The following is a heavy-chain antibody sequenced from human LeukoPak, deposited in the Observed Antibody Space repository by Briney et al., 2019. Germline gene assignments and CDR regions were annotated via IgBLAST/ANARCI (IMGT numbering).Heavy chain of an antibody. Sequence: GGSLRLSCAASGFTFSNYWMHWVRQAPGKGLVWVSRINSDGINTSYADSVKGRFTISRDNAKNSLYLQMNSLRAEDTAVYYCARDQRIVGATGAFDIWGQGTMVTVSS. CDR1: GFTFSNYW. V-gene: IGHV3-74*01. J-gene: IGHJ3*02. D-gene: IGHD1-26*01. CDR3: ARDQRIVGATGAFDI. CDR2: INSDGINT.